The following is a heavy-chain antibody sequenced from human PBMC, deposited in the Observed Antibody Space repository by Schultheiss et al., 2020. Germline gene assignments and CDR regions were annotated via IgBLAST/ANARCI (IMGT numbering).Heavy chain of an antibody. V-gene: IGHV3-23*01. J-gene: IGHJ4*02. D-gene: IGHD1-26*01. CDR2: ISGSGGAT. Sequence: GGSLRLSCAASGFTFSSYAMSWVRQAPGKGLEWVSAISGSGGATYYVDSVKGRFTISRDNSKNTLYLQMNSLRAEDTAVYYCARDRVGGSYYEFDYWGQGALVTVSS. CDR3: ARDRVGGSYYEFDY. CDR1: GFTFSSYA.